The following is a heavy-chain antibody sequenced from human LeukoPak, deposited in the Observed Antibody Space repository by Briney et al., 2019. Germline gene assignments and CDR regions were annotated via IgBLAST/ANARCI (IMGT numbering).Heavy chain of an antibody. D-gene: IGHD3-10*01. Sequence: GGSLRLSCAASGFTFTSYWMHWVRQAPGKGLTWISRINHDATDAIYADSVRGRFTISRDDAKNALYLQLNRLGANDTAIYYCARARDYNSGSYPGFWGRGTLVTVSS. CDR1: GFTFTSYW. CDR2: INHDATDA. CDR3: ARARDYNSGSYPGF. J-gene: IGHJ4*02. V-gene: IGHV3-74*01.